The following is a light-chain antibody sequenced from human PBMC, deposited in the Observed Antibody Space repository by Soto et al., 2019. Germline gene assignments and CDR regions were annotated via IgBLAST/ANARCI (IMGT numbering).Light chain of an antibody. V-gene: IGKV4-1*01. CDR3: MQALQTPPT. J-gene: IGKJ5*01. CDR1: QSVLYSSNNKNY. CDR2: WAS. Sequence: DIVMTQSQDSLAVSLGERATINCKSSQSVLYSSNNKNYLAWYKQKPGQPPKLLISWASTRESGVPDRFSGSGSGTNFTLTISSLEAEDVGVYYCMQALQTPPTFGQGTRLEIK.